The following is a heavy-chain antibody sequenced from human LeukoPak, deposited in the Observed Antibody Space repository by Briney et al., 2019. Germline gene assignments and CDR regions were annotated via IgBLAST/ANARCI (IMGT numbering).Heavy chain of an antibody. J-gene: IGHJ4*02. D-gene: IGHD5-24*01. CDR2: INHSGST. V-gene: IGHV4-34*01. CDR1: GGSFSGYY. Sequence: SETLSITCAVYGGSFSGYYWSWIRQPPGKGLEWIGEINHSGSTNYNPSLESRVTISVDTSKNQFSLKLSSVTAADTAVYYCARGRSRDGYNYYFDYWGQGTLVTVSS. CDR3: ARGRSRDGYNYYFDY.